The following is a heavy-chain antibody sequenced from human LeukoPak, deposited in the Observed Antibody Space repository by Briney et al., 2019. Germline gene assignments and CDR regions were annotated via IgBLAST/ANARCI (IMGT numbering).Heavy chain of an antibody. CDR2: INHSGST. Sequence: SETLSLTCAVYGGSFSGYYWSWIRRPPGKGLEWIGEINHSGSTNYNPSLKSRVTISVDTSKNQFSLKLSSVTAADTAVYYCARRVVGATTDYWGQGTLVTVSS. CDR3: ARRVVGATTDY. CDR1: GGSFSGYY. J-gene: IGHJ4*02. V-gene: IGHV4-34*01. D-gene: IGHD1-26*01.